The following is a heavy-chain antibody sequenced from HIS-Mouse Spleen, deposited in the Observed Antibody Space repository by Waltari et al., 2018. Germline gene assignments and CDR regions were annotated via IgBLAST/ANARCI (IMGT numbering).Heavy chain of an antibody. CDR1: GGSISSSSYY. J-gene: IGHJ6*02. CDR2: IYYSGST. CDR3: AREGYSYGYYYYYGMDV. V-gene: IGHV4-39*07. Sequence: QLQLQESGPGLVKPSATLSLTCTVSGGSISSSSYYWGWIRQPPGKGLEWIGSIYYSGSTYYNPSLKSRVTISVDTSKNQFSLKLSSVTAADTAVYYCAREGYSYGYYYYYGMDVWGQGTTVTVSS. D-gene: IGHD5-18*01.